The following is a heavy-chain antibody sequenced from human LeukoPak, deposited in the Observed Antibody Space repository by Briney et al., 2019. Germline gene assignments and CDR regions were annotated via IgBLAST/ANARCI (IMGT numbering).Heavy chain of an antibody. CDR2: ISGSSSNT. CDR3: ARATGTWGHDGFDI. Sequence: GASVKVSCKASGYTFTGYYMHWVRQAPGQGLEWMGWISGSSSNTNYAQRLQGGVTMTTDTSTTTAYMELRSLRSDDTAVYYCARATGTWGHDGFDIWGQGTMVTVSS. CDR1: GYTFTGYY. J-gene: IGHJ3*02. V-gene: IGHV1-18*04. D-gene: IGHD3-16*01.